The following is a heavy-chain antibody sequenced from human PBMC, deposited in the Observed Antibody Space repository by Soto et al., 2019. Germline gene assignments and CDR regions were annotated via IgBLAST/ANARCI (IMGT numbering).Heavy chain of an antibody. CDR3: ARVPLRYSSSHNFDS. D-gene: IGHD6-19*01. CDR2: IYNNETF. V-gene: IGHV4-61*01. Sequence: SETLSLTCSVSGASVSIGSFYWSLILQPPGKGLEWIGFIYNNETFNYNPSLKSRVTLSVDTSKHQFSLKLSSVTAADTAVYYCARVPLRYSSSHNFDSWGQGALVTVSS. J-gene: IGHJ4*02. CDR1: GASVSIGSFY.